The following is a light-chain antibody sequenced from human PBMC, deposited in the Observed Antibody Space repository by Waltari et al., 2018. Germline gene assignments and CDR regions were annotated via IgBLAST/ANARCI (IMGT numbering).Light chain of an antibody. V-gene: IGLV2-14*01. CDR2: GVP. J-gene: IGLJ2*01. CDR3: SSYRYRRSLV. Sequence: QSALTQPPSVSGSPGQSITISCTGTSSDIGDYNFVSWYQHHPEKPPKPLIFGVPNRPSGVSNRFSGSKAGNTASLTISGLQTDDEADYYCSSYRYRRSLVFGGGTKVTVL. CDR1: SSDIGDYNF.